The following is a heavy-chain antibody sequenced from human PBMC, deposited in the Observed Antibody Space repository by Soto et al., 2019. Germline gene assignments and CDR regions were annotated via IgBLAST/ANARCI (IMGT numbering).Heavy chain of an antibody. CDR2: ISGYNGKT. Sequence: QVQLVQSGAEVKKPGASVKVSCKSSGYTFTSYGISWVRQAPGQGLEWMGWISGYNGKTNYAHKLQGRVTTTTGTATGTAEMELRSLRSDDTAVYYWARVEGYQWNGGGLFDPWGQGTLVTVSS. V-gene: IGHV1-18*01. CDR3: ARVEGYQWNGGGLFDP. CDR1: GYTFTSYG. D-gene: IGHD1-1*01. J-gene: IGHJ5*02.